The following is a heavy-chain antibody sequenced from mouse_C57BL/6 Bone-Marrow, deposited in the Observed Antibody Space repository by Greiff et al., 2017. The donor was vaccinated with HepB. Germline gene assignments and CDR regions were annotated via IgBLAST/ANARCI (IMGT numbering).Heavy chain of an antibody. J-gene: IGHJ3*01. CDR3: ARPRARYGSSLAY. V-gene: IGHV5-4*03. CDR1: GFTFSSYA. D-gene: IGHD1-1*01. Sequence: EVKVEESGGGLVKPGGSLKLSCAASGFTFSSYAMSWVRQTPEKRLEWVATISDGGSYTYYPDNVKGRFTISRDNAKNNRYLQMSHLKSEDTAMYYCARPRARYGSSLAYWGQGTLVTVSA. CDR2: ISDGGSYT.